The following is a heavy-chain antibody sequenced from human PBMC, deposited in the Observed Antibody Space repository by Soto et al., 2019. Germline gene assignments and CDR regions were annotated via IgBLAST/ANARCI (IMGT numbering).Heavy chain of an antibody. CDR1: GFTFSTYQ. CDR3: ARDRLSPYDIMTGYRFYGMDV. CDR2: ISSSGVSTI. Sequence: GSLRLSCAASGFTFSTYQMNWVRRAPGKGLEWVSYISSSGVSTIYYADSVKGRFTISRDNARNSLYLQMNSLRAEDTAVYYCARDRLSPYDIMTGYRFYGMDVWGQGTTVTVSS. V-gene: IGHV3-48*03. D-gene: IGHD3-9*01. J-gene: IGHJ6*02.